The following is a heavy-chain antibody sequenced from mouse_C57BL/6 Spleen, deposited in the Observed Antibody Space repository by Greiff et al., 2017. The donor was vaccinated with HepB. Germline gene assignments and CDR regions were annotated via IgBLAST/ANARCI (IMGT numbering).Heavy chain of an antibody. CDR3: ARQDYYGSSYLAY. CDR2: ISSGGSYT. Sequence: EVKLVESGGDLVKPGGSLKLSCAASGFTFSSYGMSWVRQTPAKRLEWVATISSGGSYTYYPDSVKGRFTISRDNAKNTLYLQRSSLKSEDTAMYYCARQDYYGSSYLAYWGQGTLVTVSA. J-gene: IGHJ3*01. D-gene: IGHD1-1*01. V-gene: IGHV5-6*01. CDR1: GFTFSSYG.